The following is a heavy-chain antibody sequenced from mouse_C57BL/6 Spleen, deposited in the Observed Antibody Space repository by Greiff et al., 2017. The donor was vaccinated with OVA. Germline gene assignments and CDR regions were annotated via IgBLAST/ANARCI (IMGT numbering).Heavy chain of an antibody. CDR3: ARDYGSSY. CDR1: GYAFSSSW. CDR2: IYPGDGDT. V-gene: IGHV1-82*01. J-gene: IGHJ2*01. Sequence: VQLQQSGPELVKPGASVKISCKASGYAFSSSWMNWVKQRPGKGLEWIGRIYPGDGDTNYNGKFKGKATLTADKSSSPAYMQLSSLTSEDSAVYFCARDYGSSYWGQGTTLTVSS. D-gene: IGHD1-1*01.